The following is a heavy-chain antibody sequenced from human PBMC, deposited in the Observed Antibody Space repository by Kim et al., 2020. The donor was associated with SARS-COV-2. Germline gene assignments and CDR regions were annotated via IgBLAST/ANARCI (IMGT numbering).Heavy chain of an antibody. J-gene: IGHJ6*02. CDR3: AKAVDTAMDPDAYYYYGMDV. CDR1: GFTFSSYG. Sequence: GGSLRLSCAASGFTFSSYGMHWVRQAPGKGLEWVAVISYDGSNKYYADSVKGRFTISRDNSKNTLYLQMNSLRAEDTAVYYCAKAVDTAMDPDAYYYYGMDVWGQGTTVTVS. D-gene: IGHD5-18*01. CDR2: ISYDGSNK. V-gene: IGHV3-30*18.